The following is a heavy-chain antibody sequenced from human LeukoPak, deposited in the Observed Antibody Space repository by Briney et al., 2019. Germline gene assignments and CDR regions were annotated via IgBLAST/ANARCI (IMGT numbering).Heavy chain of an antibody. J-gene: IGHJ4*02. CDR2: ISGTGSST. Sequence: PGGSLRLSCEASGFTFGNYAMNWVRQAPGKGLEWVSTISGTGSSTYYADSAKGRFTISRDNSKNTLSLQLNSLRAEDTAVYYCAKGTSSSCYSAPNYWGQGTLVTVSS. CDR3: AKGTSSSCYSAPNY. V-gene: IGHV3-23*01. CDR1: GFTFGNYA. D-gene: IGHD2-15*01.